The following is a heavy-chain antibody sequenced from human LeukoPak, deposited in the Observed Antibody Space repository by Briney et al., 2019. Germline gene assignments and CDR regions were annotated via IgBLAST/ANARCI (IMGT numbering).Heavy chain of an antibody. Sequence: GGSLRLSCAASGFTFDDYGMSWVRQAPGKGLEWVAVIWYDGSNKYYADSVKGRFTISRDNSKNTLYLQMNSLRAEDTAVYYCARDSSGYLDYWGQGTLVTVSS. J-gene: IGHJ4*02. CDR3: ARDSSGYLDY. CDR1: GFTFDDYG. D-gene: IGHD3-22*01. CDR2: IWYDGSNK. V-gene: IGHV3-33*08.